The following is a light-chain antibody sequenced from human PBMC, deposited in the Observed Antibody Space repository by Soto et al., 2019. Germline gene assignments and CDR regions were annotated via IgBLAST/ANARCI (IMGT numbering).Light chain of an antibody. CDR2: STN. V-gene: IGLV8-61*01. J-gene: IGLJ3*02. Sequence: QTVVTQEPPFSVSPGGTVTLTCGLSSGSVSSGHYPSWYQQTPGQAPRTLIYSTNTRSSGVPDRFSGSILGSKAALTITGAPADDESDYYCVLYMGSGIGVFGGGTKLTVL. CDR3: VLYMGSGIGV. CDR1: SGSVSSGHY.